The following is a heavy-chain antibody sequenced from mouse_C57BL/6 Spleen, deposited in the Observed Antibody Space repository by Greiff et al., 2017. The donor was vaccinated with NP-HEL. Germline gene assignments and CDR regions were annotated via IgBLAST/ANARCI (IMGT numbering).Heavy chain of an antibody. J-gene: IGHJ2*01. CDR2: IDPEDGET. CDR1: GFNIQDYY. V-gene: IGHV14-2*01. CDR3: ARNYGSSSFDY. D-gene: IGHD1-1*01. Sequence: EVKLMESGAELVKPGASVKLSCTASGFNIQDYYMHWVKQRTEQGLEWIGRIDPEDGETKYAPKFQGKATITADTSSNTAYLQLSSLTSEDTAVYYCARNYGSSSFDYWGQGTTLTVSS.